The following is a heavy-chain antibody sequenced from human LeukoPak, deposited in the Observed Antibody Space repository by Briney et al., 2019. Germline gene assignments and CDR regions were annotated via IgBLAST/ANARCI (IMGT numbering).Heavy chain of an antibody. CDR2: INPNSGGT. J-gene: IGHJ6*03. CDR1: GYTFTGYY. V-gene: IGHV1-2*02. Sequence: GASVKVSCKASGYTFTGYYMHWVRQAPGQGLEWMRWINPNSGGTNYAQKFEGRVTMTRDTSISTAYMELSRLRSDDTAVYYCARDGGSRWFGELMYYYYYYYMDVWGKGTTVTISS. CDR3: ARDGGSRWFGELMYYYYYYYMDV. D-gene: IGHD3-10*01.